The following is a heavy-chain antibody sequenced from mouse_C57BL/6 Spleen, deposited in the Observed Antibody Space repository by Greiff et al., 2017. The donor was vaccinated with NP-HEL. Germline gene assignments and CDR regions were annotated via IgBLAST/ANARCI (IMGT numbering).Heavy chain of an antibody. CDR1: GYTFTSYG. CDR3: ARGGYDEEYYFDY. J-gene: IGHJ2*01. D-gene: IGHD2-2*01. Sequence: VQLQQSGAELARPGASVKLSCKASGYTFTSYGISWVKQRTGQGLEWIGEIYPRSGNTYYNEKFKGKATLTADKSSSTAYVELRSLTSEYSAVYFCARGGYDEEYYFDYWGQGTTHTVSS. V-gene: IGHV1-81*01. CDR2: IYPRSGNT.